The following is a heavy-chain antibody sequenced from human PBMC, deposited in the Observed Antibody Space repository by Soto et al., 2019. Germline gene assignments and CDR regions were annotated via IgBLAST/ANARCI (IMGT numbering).Heavy chain of an antibody. CDR1: GGTFSSYA. V-gene: IGHV1-69*01. J-gene: IGHJ6*02. D-gene: IGHD6-13*01. CDR3: ALKDTEQPGRFNYYYYGMDV. Sequence: QVQLVQSGAEVKKPGSSVKVSCKASGGTFSSYAISWVRQAPGQGLEWMGGIIPIFGTANYAQKFQGRVTITADESTSTAYMEQSSLRSEDTAVYYCALKDTEQPGRFNYYYYGMDVWGQGTTVTVSS. CDR2: IIPIFGTA.